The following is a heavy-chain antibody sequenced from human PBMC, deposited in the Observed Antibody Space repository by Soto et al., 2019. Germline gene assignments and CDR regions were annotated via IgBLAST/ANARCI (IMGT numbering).Heavy chain of an antibody. D-gene: IGHD2-15*01. CDR3: ARDHRLVTGLDY. CDR1: GGTFSSYS. CDR2: IIPIFGTA. J-gene: IGHJ4*02. Sequence: SVKVSCKASGGTFSSYSISWVLQAPGQGLEWMGGIIPIFGTANYAQKFQGRVTITADESTSTAYMELSSLRSEDTAVYYCARDHRLVTGLDYWGQGTLVTVSS. V-gene: IGHV1-69*13.